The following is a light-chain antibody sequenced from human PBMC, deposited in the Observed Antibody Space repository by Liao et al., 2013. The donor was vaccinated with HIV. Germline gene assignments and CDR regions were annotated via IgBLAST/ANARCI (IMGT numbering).Light chain of an antibody. Sequence: SYDLTQPPSVSVSPGQTASITCSGDRLGDKYTCWYQQKPGQSPLLVIYKDSKRPSGIPERFSGSQSGNTATLTISGTQPMDEADYYCQAWDSSTAVFGTGTKVTVL. V-gene: IGLV3-1*01. CDR2: KDS. J-gene: IGLJ1*01. CDR3: QAWDSSTAV. CDR1: RLGDKY.